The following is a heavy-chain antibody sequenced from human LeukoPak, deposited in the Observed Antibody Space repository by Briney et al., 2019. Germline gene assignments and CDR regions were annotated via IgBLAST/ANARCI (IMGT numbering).Heavy chain of an antibody. V-gene: IGHV3-23*01. CDR1: GFTLSTNA. CDR3: AKDVGKWESLHFFDY. J-gene: IGHJ4*02. Sequence: GGTLRLSCLTSGFTLSTNAMSWVRQAPGKGLEWISGISGSGASTYYADSVKGRFTISRDDSRNTLYLQMNSLRGDDTAVYYCAKDVGKWESLHFFDYWGQGTPVTVSS. D-gene: IGHD1-26*01. CDR2: ISGSGAST.